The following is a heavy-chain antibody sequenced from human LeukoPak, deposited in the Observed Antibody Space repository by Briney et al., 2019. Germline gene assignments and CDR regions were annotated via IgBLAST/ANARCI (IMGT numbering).Heavy chain of an antibody. D-gene: IGHD6-19*01. CDR3: ARRSGIAVAGAFDY. CDR2: ISGSGGST. CDR1: GFTFSNYV. J-gene: IGHJ4*02. Sequence: GGSLRLSCAASGFTFSNYVMTWVRQAPGKGLEWVSSISGSGGSTYYADSVKGRFIISRDNSKNTLYLQMNSLRAEDTAVYYCARRSGIAVAGAFDYWGQGTLVTVSS. V-gene: IGHV3-23*01.